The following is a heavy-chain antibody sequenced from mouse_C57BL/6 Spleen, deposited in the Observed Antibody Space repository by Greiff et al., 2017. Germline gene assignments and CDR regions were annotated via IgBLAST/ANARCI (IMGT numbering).Heavy chain of an antibody. D-gene: IGHD2-12*01. CDR3: ARGGYYSWYFDV. J-gene: IGHJ1*03. CDR2: IYPGSGST. Sequence: QVQLQQSGAELVKPGASVKMSCKASGYTFTSYSITWVKQRPGQGLEWIGDIYPGSGSTNYTETFKSKATMTVDTSSNTAYMQLSRLTSEDSAVYYCARGGYYSWYFDVWGKGTTLTVSS. V-gene: IGHV1-55*01. CDR1: GYTFTSYS.